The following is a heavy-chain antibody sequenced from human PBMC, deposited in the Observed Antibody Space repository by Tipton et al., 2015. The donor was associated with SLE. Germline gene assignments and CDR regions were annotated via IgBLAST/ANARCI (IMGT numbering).Heavy chain of an antibody. V-gene: IGHV3-11*01. CDR3: ARGDSTYFFDY. J-gene: IGHJ4*02. Sequence: SLRLSCAASGFTFSDYYMSWIRQAPGKGLEWVSSISSRGNAIYYADSVKGRFTISRDNAKNSLYLQMSSLRAEDTAVYYCARGDSTYFFDYWGQGTLVTVSS. CDR1: GFTFSDYY. D-gene: IGHD2-21*02. CDR2: ISSRGNAI.